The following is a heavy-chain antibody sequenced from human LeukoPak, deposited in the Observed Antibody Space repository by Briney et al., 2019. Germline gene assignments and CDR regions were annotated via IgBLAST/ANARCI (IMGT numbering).Heavy chain of an antibody. CDR1: GGSFSGYY. CDR2: INHSGST. J-gene: IGHJ5*02. Sequence: PSETLSLTCAVYGGSFSGYYWSWIRQPPGKGLEWIGEINHSGSTNYNPSLKSRVTISVDTSKNQFSLKLSSVTAADTAVYYCARGLPRKLIHVTGPNNWFDPWGQGTLVTVSS. D-gene: IGHD1-14*01. V-gene: IGHV4-34*01. CDR3: ARGLPRKLIHVTGPNNWFDP.